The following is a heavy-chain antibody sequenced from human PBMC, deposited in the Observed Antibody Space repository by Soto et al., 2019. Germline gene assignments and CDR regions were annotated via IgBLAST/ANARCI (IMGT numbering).Heavy chain of an antibody. CDR2: IKSDGSST. D-gene: IGHD6-6*01. Sequence: SLRLSCVASGFSFDNYAMSWVRQAPGKGLEWVSAIKSDGSSTYYAASVKDRFIISRDNSKNSLYLQMNSLRAEDTAVYYCAGQYSSSSVEFWGQGTLVTV. J-gene: IGHJ4*02. CDR3: AGQYSSSSVEF. V-gene: IGHV3-23*01. CDR1: GFSFDNYA.